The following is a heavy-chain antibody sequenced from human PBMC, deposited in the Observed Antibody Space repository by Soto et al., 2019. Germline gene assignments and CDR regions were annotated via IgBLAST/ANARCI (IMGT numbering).Heavy chain of an antibody. CDR3: ASSEILVVVGHFAY. J-gene: IGHJ4*02. D-gene: IGHD2-15*01. Sequence: QLQLHQSGPGLWKPSETVSLTCSVCGGSFNTTSHYWGWIRKSPEKGLERIGTVSYGGGTEYNPYLESRVTMSVDPSKKQFSLRLSSVTAADTAVYYCASSEILVVVGHFAYWGQGTLVTVSS. V-gene: IGHV4-39*01. CDR1: GGSFNTTSHY. CDR2: VSYGGGT.